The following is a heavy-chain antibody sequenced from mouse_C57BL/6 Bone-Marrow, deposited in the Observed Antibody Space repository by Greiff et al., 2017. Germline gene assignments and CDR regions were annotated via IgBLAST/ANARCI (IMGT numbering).Heavy chain of an antibody. D-gene: IGHD3-3*01. V-gene: IGHV1-66*01. Sequence: QVQLQQSGPELVQPGASVKISCKASVYSFTSYYIHWVKQRPGQALAWIGCIFPGTGNSTDNEKFKGKATLTADTSYIPAYMQRSSLTSEDSGVYYCARIGAGNYWGQGTTLTVSS. CDR2: IFPGTGNS. J-gene: IGHJ2*01. CDR1: VYSFTSYY. CDR3: ARIGAGNY.